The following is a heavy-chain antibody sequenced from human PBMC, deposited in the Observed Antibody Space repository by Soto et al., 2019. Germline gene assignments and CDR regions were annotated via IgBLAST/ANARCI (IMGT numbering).Heavy chain of an antibody. CDR2: IIPDSGAT. J-gene: IGHJ5*02. Sequence: GASVKVSCKASGYTFTGYYMHWVRQAPGQGLEWMGWIIPDSGATNYTQKFQGRVTMTSDTSTNTAFLELSRLRSDDTAVYYCACGERISVFGVKNWLGPWGQGSLVVVGS. CDR1: GYTFTGYY. D-gene: IGHD3-3*01. V-gene: IGHV1-2*02. CDR3: ACGERISVFGVKNWLGP.